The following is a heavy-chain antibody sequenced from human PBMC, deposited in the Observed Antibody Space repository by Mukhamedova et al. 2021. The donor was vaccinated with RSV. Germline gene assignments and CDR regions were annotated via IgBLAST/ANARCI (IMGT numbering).Heavy chain of an antibody. CDR3: ATLSIGTGSLNTHFDY. CDR1: GGYY. Sequence: GGYYWSWIRQLPGKGLEWIGCISYIGAIHYNLSLKSLVVISSDTSKNHFSLELSSVTAADTAMYYCATLSIGTGSLNTHFDYWGQ. CDR2: ISYIGAI. D-gene: IGHD2-8*02. J-gene: IGHJ4*02. V-gene: IGHV4-31*01.